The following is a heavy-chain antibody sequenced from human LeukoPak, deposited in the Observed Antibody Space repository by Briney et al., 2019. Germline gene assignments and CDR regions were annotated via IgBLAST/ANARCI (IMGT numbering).Heavy chain of an antibody. CDR3: ANSPHLGDNWLDP. CDR2: TYYRSKWYN. J-gene: IGHJ5*02. D-gene: IGHD1-26*01. CDR1: GDSVSSNSAA. Sequence: SQTLSLTCAISGDSVSSNSAAWNWIRQSPSRGLEWLGRTYYRSKWYNDYAVSVKSRLTINPDTSKNQFSLKLTSVTAADTAVYYCANSPHLGDNWLDPWGQGTLVTVSS. V-gene: IGHV6-1*01.